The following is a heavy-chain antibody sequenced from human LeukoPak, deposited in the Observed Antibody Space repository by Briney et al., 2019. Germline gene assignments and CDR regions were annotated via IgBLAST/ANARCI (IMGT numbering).Heavy chain of an antibody. D-gene: IGHD6-6*01. CDR1: GFTFSSYW. Sequence: GGSLRLSCAASGFTFSSYWMNWVRQAPGKGLVWVSRIASDGSSTTYADSVKGRFSISRDNAKNTLYLQMNSLRVEDTAVYYCAREAVAARTSYYFDYWGQGTLVTVSS. V-gene: IGHV3-74*01. CDR2: IASDGSST. CDR3: AREAVAARTSYYFDY. J-gene: IGHJ4*02.